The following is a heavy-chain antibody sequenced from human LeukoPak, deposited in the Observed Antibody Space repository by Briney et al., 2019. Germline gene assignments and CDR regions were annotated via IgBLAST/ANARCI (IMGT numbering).Heavy chain of an antibody. CDR3: AREVDIVVVPAAVDY. CDR2: MNWNGGGT. D-gene: IGHD2-2*03. Sequence: PGGSLRLSCAASGFTFDDYGMSWVRQAPGKGLEWVSGMNWNGGGTGYADSVKGRFTISRDNAKNSLYLQMNSLRAEDTAVYYCAREVDIVVVPAAVDYWGQGTLVTVSS. CDR1: GFTFDDYG. V-gene: IGHV3-20*04. J-gene: IGHJ4*02.